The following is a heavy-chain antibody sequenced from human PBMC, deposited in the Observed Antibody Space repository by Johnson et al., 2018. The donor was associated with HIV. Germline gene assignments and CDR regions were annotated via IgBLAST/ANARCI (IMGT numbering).Heavy chain of an antibody. CDR2: IWYDGSNK. J-gene: IGHJ3*02. CDR3: AKELGTGDDAFDI. V-gene: IGHV3-33*06. CDR1: GFTFSSYG. D-gene: IGHD7-27*01. Sequence: QMQLVESGGGVVQPGRSLRLSCAASGFTFSSYGMHWVRQAPGKGLEWVAVIWYDGSNKYYADSVKGRFNISNDNSKNTLYLQMNSLRAEDTAVYYCAKELGTGDDAFDIWGQGTMVTVSS.